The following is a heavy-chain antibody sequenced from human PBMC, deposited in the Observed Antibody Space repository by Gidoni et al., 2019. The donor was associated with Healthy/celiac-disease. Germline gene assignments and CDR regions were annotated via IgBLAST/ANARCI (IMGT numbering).Heavy chain of an antibody. CDR1: GFTVSSNY. J-gene: IGHJ4*02. V-gene: IGHV3-53*01. D-gene: IGHD3-10*01. CDR3: AREGKNYYGSGSYAYYFDY. Sequence: EVQLVESGGGLIQPGGSLRLSCAASGFTVSSNYMSWVRQAPGKGLEWVSVIYSGGSTYYADSVKGRFTISRDNSKNTLYLQMNSLRAEDTAVYYCAREGKNYYGSGSYAYYFDYWGQGTLVTVSS. CDR2: IYSGGST.